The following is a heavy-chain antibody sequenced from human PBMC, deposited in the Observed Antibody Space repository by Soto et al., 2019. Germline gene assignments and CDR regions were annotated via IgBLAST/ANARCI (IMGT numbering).Heavy chain of an antibody. D-gene: IGHD1-1*01. CDR1: GFTFSSYG. J-gene: IGHJ4*02. CDR2: ISYDGSNK. V-gene: IGHV3-30*18. Sequence: GGSLRLSCAASGFTFSSYGMHWVRQAPGKGLERVAVISYDGSNKYYADSVKGRFTISRDNSKNTLYLQMNSLRAEDTAVYYCAKDRNWNLGNYFDYWGQGT. CDR3: AKDRNWNLGNYFDY.